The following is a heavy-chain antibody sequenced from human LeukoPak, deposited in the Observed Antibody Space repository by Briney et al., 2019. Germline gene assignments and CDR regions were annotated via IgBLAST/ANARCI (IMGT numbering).Heavy chain of an antibody. CDR3: AKFRSDSRDSFDI. CDR2: ISDSTTRP. D-gene: IGHD3-22*01. CDR1: GFTFASYA. Sequence: GGSLRLSCAASGFTFASYAMSWVRQDPGKRLEWVSIISDSTTRPYYADSVKGRFTISRDNSKNTLFLQMHSLRADDTALYYCAKFRSDSRDSFDIWGQGTLVTVSS. J-gene: IGHJ3*02. V-gene: IGHV3-23*01.